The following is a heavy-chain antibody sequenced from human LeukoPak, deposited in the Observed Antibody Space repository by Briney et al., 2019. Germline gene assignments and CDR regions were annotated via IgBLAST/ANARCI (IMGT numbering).Heavy chain of an antibody. J-gene: IGHJ3*02. V-gene: IGHV3-30*02. CDR1: GFTFSSYG. D-gene: IGHD3-10*01. CDR3: ARVGSRAFDI. CDR2: IRYDGSNK. Sequence: GGSLRLSCAASGFTFSSYGMHWVRQAPGKGLEWVAFIRYDGSNKYYADSVKGRFTISRDNSKNTLYLQMNSLRAEDTAVYYCARVGSRAFDIWGQGTMVTVSS.